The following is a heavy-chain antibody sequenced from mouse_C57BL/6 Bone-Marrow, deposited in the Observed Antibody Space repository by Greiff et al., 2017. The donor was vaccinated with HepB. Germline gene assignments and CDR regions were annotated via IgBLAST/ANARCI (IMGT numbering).Heavy chain of an antibody. D-gene: IGHD3-2*02. CDR3: ARTRQLRLHAMDY. J-gene: IGHJ4*01. CDR1: GYSITSGYI. V-gene: IGHV3-6*01. CDR2: ISYDGSN. Sequence: EVQLQESGPGLVKPSQSLSLTCSVSGYSITSGYIWNWIRQFPGNKLEWMGYISYDGSNNYNPSLKNRISITRDTSKNQFFLKLNSVTTEDTATYYCARTRQLRLHAMDYWGQGTSVTVSS.